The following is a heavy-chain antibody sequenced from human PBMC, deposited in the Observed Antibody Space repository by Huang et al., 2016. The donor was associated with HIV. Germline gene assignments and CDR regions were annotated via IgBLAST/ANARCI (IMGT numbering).Heavy chain of an antibody. CDR1: GGSIRSDNDY. J-gene: IGHJ4*02. V-gene: IGHV4-39*01. D-gene: IGHD3-10*01. CDR3: ARLPGSITMIRGVITDPY. CDR2: IYFSGGT. Sequence: QLQLQESGPGLVKPSETLSLTCTVSGGSIRSDNDYWGWFRQPPGKGLEWIGSIYFSGGTYYNPSLKSRVTITGDTSKNQFSLKMRSVTAADTAVYYCARLPGSITMIRGVITDPYWGQGTLVTVSS.